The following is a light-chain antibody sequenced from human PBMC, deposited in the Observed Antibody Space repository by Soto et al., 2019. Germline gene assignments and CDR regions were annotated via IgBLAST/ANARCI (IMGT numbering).Light chain of an antibody. Sequence: DIQMTQSPSSLSAFVGDRVTITCRASQDIGNFLAWYQQKPGKVPKLLIYAASTLQSGVPSRFSGSGSGTEFTLTISSRQPEDVATYYCQKCKVAAFTVGGGTKVDIK. CDR3: QKCKVAAFT. V-gene: IGKV1-27*01. CDR1: QDIGNF. CDR2: AAS. J-gene: IGKJ4*01.